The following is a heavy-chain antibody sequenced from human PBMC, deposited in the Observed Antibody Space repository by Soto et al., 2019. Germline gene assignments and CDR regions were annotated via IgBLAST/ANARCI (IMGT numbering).Heavy chain of an antibody. V-gene: IGHV1-69*06. J-gene: IGHJ5*02. Sequence: QVQLVQSGAEVKKPGSSVKVSCKAFGGTFSSYAISWVRQAPGQGLEWMGGIIPIFGTANYAQKFQGRVTITADKSTSTAYMELSSLRSEDTAVYYCARLSPLEGYSSSIYWFDPWGQGTLVTVSS. CDR1: GGTFSSYA. CDR3: ARLSPLEGYSSSIYWFDP. CDR2: IIPIFGTA. D-gene: IGHD6-6*01.